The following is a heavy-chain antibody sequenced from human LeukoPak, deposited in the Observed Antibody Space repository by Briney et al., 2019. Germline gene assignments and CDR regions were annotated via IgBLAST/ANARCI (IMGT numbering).Heavy chain of an antibody. Sequence: GGSLRLSCAAYGFTVSSNYMNWVRQAPGKGLEWVSSISSSSSYIYYADSVKGRFTISRDNAKNSLYLQMNSLRAEDTAVYYCARHAFDIWGQGTMVTVSS. V-gene: IGHV3-21*01. CDR1: GFTVSSNY. J-gene: IGHJ3*02. CDR3: ARHAFDI. CDR2: ISSSSSYI.